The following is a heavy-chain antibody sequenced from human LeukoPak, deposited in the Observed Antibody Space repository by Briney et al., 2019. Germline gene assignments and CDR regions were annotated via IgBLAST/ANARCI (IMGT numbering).Heavy chain of an antibody. CDR3: ARGRARGRHCSSTSCYHYYYYGMDV. CDR2: INHSGST. V-gene: IGHV4-34*01. Sequence: SETLSLTCAVYGGSFSGYYWSWSRQPPGKGLEWIGEINHSGSTNYNPSLKSRVTISVDTSKNQFSLKLSSVTAADTAVYYCARGRARGRHCSSTSCYHYYYYGMDVWGQGTTVTVSS. D-gene: IGHD2-2*01. CDR1: GGSFSGYY. J-gene: IGHJ6*02.